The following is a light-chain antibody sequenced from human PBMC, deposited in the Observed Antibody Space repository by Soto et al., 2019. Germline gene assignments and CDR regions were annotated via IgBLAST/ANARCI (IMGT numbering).Light chain of an antibody. Sequence: EIVMTQSPATLSVSPGERATLSCSVSQSVSSKLAWYQQKPGQGPRLLIYGASTRATGIPARFSGSGSGTEFTLTSSSLPSEDFAVYDFQHYSTWRWTFGQGTKVEIK. CDR1: QSVSSK. V-gene: IGKV3-15*01. J-gene: IGKJ1*01. CDR2: GAS. CDR3: QHYSTWRWT.